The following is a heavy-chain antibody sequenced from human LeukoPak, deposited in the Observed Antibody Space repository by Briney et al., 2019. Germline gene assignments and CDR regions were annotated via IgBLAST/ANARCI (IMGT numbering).Heavy chain of an antibody. D-gene: IGHD3-22*01. J-gene: IGHJ3*01. CDR3: ARDHRTYYYDSSGLH. CDR1: GGSISSYY. Sequence: SETLSLTCIVSGGSISSYYWSWIRQPPGKGLEWIGYIYYSGSTNYNPSLKSRVTISVDTSKNQFSLKLSSVTAADTAVYYCARDHRTYYYDSSGLHWDQGTMVTVSS. CDR2: IYYSGST. V-gene: IGHV4-59*01.